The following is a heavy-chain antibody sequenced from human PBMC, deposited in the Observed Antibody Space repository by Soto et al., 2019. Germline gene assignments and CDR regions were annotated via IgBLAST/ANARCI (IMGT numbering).Heavy chain of an antibody. V-gene: IGHV3-23*01. D-gene: IGHD5-12*01. CDR2: ISIGGDKT. Sequence: EVQLLESGGDLVQPGGSLRLSCAASGFSFSSYSFTWVRQAPGKGLEWVAGISIGGDKTWNADSLKGRFTISRDNTNSTVYLQMKSLRDDDDAAYYCAKWYGYGDSGGQGNLVTVSS. J-gene: IGHJ4*02. CDR3: AKWYGYGDS. CDR1: GFSFSSYS.